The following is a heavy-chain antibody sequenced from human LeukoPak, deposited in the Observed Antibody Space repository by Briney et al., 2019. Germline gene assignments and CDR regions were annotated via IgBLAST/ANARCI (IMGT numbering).Heavy chain of an antibody. CDR3: ARVPRGAGYYYDY. CDR1: GGSISSHY. Sequence: SETLSLTCTVSGGSISSHYWSWTRQPAGKGLEWIGRIYTSGSTNYNPSLRSRATMSVDTSKNQFSLKLSSVTAADTALYYCARVPRGAGYYYDYWGQGTLVTVSS. V-gene: IGHV4-4*07. CDR2: IYTSGST. D-gene: IGHD3-9*01. J-gene: IGHJ4*02.